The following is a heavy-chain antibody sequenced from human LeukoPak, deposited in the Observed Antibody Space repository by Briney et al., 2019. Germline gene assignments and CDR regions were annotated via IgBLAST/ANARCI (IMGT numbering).Heavy chain of an antibody. D-gene: IGHD3-22*01. CDR3: ARVLSGSWDWFDP. CDR2: INQDDTQK. J-gene: IGHJ5*02. CDR1: GFTFTYYW. V-gene: IGHV3-7*01. Sequence: GGSLRLSCAASGFTFTYYWMSWVRQAPGKGLEWVANINQDDTQKYYVDSVKGRFTISRDNAENTVYLQMNSLRAEDTAVYYCARVLSGSWDWFDPWGQGTLVTVSS.